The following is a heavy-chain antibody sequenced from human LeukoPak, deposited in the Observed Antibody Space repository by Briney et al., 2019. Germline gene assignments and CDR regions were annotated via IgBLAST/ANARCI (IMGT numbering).Heavy chain of an antibody. D-gene: IGHD3-10*02. CDR1: GGSFRGYY. CDR3: ARSYVFDY. J-gene: IGHJ4*02. Sequence: SETLSLTCAVYGGSFRGYYWSWMRQPPGKGLEWIGEINHSGSTNYNPSLKSRVTISVDTSKNQFSLKLSSVTAADTAVYYCARSYVFDYWGQGTLVTVSS. V-gene: IGHV4-34*01. CDR2: INHSGST.